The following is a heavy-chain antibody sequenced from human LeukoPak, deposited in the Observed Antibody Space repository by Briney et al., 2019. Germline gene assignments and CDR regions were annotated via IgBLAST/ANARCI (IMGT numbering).Heavy chain of an antibody. CDR3: AKTIVLMIYSTPVALDI. CDR2: VRYDGSYK. CDR1: GFTFSSYA. Sequence: PGGSLRLSCAASGFTFSSYAMHWVRQAPGKGLEWVAFVRYDGSYKYYADSVKGRFTISRDNSKNTLYLQMNSLRPEDTAVYYCAKTIVLMIYSTPVALDIWGQGTMVTVSS. J-gene: IGHJ3*02. D-gene: IGHD2-8*01. V-gene: IGHV3-30*02.